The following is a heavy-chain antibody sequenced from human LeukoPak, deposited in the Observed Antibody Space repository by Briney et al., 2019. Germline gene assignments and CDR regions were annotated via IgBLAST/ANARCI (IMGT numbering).Heavy chain of an antibody. CDR1: GGSVTSTNW. CDR2: VHLDGRT. D-gene: IGHD3-3*01. J-gene: IGHJ4*02. V-gene: IGHV4-4*02. Sequence: PSGTLSLTCGVSGGSVTSTNWWTWVRQPPGKGLEWIGEVHLDGRTNYNPSLKSRLTMSVDLSENHISLKLTSVTAADTAVYYCAREGGFYRPLDYSGQGTPVTVSS. CDR3: AREGGFYRPLDY.